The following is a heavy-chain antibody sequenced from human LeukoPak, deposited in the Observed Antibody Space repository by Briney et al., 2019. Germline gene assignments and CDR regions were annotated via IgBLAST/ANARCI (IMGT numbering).Heavy chain of an antibody. D-gene: IGHD5-18*01. CDR2: TYYRSKWCN. J-gene: IGHJ5*02. Sequence: SQTLSLTCAISGDSVSSNSAAWNWIRQSPSRGLEWLGRTYYRSKWCNDYAVSVKSRITINPDTSKNQFSLQLNSVTPEDTAVYYCAIGRGYSYGNWFDPWGQGTLVTVSS. CDR3: AIGRGYSYGNWFDP. CDR1: GDSVSSNSAA. V-gene: IGHV6-1*01.